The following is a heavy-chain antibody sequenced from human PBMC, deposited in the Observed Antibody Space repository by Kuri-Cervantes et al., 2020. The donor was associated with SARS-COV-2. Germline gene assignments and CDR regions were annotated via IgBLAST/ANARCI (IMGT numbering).Heavy chain of an antibody. CDR3: TREDDYIDLELGFDY. J-gene: IGHJ4*02. CDR2: IRSKAHGGTT. CDR1: GFIFSDYA. V-gene: IGHV3-49*04. D-gene: IGHD4-17*01. Sequence: GGSLRLSCEASGFIFSDYAIDWVRQAPGKGLEWVGFIRSKAHGGTTEYAASVKGGFTISGDDSKSIASLQMNSLKTEDTAVYYCTREDDYIDLELGFDYWGQGTLVTVSS.